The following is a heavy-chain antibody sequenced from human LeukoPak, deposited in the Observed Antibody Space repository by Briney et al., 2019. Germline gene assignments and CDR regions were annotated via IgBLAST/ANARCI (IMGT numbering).Heavy chain of an antibody. J-gene: IGHJ4*02. Sequence: AGGSLRLSCAASGFTFSSYAMSWVRQAQGKGLDWVSAISGSGDGTYYADSVKGRFTITRDNSKNTLYLQMNTLRAEDTAVYYCAKDRDYYAVDYWGQGTLVTVSS. CDR3: AKDRDYYAVDY. V-gene: IGHV3-23*01. D-gene: IGHD3-22*01. CDR1: GFTFSSYA. CDR2: ISGSGDGT.